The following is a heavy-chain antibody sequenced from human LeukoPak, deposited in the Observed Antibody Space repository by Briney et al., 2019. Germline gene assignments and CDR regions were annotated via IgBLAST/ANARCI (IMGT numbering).Heavy chain of an antibody. D-gene: IGHD3-9*01. V-gene: IGHV3-23*01. Sequence: PGGSLRLSCAASGFTFSSYAMIWVRQAPVNGLEWVSAISGSGGSTYYADSVKGRFTISRDNSKNTLYLQMNSLRAEDTSVFFFKQKTAYDILTGYSYYFDYWGQGTLVTVSS. J-gene: IGHJ4*02. CDR1: GFTFSSYA. CDR2: ISGSGGST. CDR3: KQKTAYDILTGYSYYFDY.